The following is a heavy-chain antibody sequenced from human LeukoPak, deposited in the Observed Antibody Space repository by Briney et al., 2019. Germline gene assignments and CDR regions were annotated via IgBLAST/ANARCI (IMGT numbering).Heavy chain of an antibody. CDR1: GGSISSSSYY. CDR3: ARLPYCSGGSCPWFDP. CDR2: IYYSGST. Sequence: SETLSLTCTVSGGSISSSSYYWGWIRQPPGKGLEWIGSIYYSGSTYYNPSLKSRVTMSVDTSKNQFSLKLSSVTAADTAVYYCARLPYCSGGSCPWFDPWGQGTLVTVSS. V-gene: IGHV4-39*01. J-gene: IGHJ5*02. D-gene: IGHD2-15*01.